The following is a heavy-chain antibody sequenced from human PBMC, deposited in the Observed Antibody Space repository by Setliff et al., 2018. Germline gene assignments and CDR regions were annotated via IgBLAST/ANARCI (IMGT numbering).Heavy chain of an antibody. Sequence: PSETLSLTCAVYGGSFSSFYWSWIRQPPGKGLGWIGEINHSGTTNYNPSLKSRVTISVDTSKKQFSLKLSSVTAADTAVYYCAKFGPLDLTGDWAFDNWGQGTLVTVSS. CDR1: GGSFSSFY. V-gene: IGHV4-34*01. CDR3: AKFGPLDLTGDWAFDN. CDR2: INHSGTT. J-gene: IGHJ4*02. D-gene: IGHD7-27*01.